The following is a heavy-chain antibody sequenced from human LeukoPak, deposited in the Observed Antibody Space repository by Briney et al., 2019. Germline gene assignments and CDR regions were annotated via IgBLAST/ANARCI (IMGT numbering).Heavy chain of an antibody. J-gene: IGHJ6*02. Sequence: SETRSLTCTVSGGSISSYYWSWIRQPPGKGLEWIGYIYYSGSTNYNPSLKSRVTISVDTSKNQFSLKLSSVTAADTAVYYCARSSPQYYYYYGMDVWGQGTTVTVSS. CDR1: GGSISSYY. V-gene: IGHV4-59*08. CDR3: ARSSPQYYYYYGMDV. CDR2: IYYSGST.